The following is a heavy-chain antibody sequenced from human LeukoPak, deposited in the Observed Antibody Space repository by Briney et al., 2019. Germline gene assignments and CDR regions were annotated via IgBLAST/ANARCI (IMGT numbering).Heavy chain of an antibody. D-gene: IGHD5-18*01. CDR3: ARSLYGYSYGDNFDY. CDR1: GYTFTSYG. V-gene: IGHV1-69*05. Sequence: SVKVSCKASGYTFTSYGISWVRQAPGQGLEWMGRIIPIFGTANYAQKFQGRVTITTDESTSTAYMELSSLRSEDTAVYYCARSLYGYSYGDNFDYWGQGTLVTVSS. J-gene: IGHJ4*02. CDR2: IIPIFGTA.